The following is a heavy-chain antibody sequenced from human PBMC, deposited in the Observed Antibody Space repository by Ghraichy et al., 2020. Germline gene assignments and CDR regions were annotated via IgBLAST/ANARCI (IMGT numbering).Heavy chain of an antibody. J-gene: IGHJ4*02. V-gene: IGHV1-3*01. CDR3: ARGSHRDGSGGAIDY. CDR2: INAGNGNT. D-gene: IGHD3-3*01. Sequence: ASVKVSCKASGYTFTSYAMHWVRQAPGQRLEWMGWINAGNGNTKYSQKFQGRVTITRDTSASTAYMELSSLRSEDTAVYYCARGSHRDGSGGAIDYWGQGTLVTVSS. CDR1: GYTFTSYA.